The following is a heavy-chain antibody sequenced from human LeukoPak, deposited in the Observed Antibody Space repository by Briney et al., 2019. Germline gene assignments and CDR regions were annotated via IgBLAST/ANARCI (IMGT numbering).Heavy chain of an antibody. CDR2: ISGSGGEK. J-gene: IGHJ4*02. Sequence: GGSLRLSCGDSGLNLSGYAMSWVRQAPGKGLEWVAGISGSGGEKHYSDSVTGRFTISRDNSKTTLFLQMNSLRAEDTAVYYCAKGISGSCYTGLGFWGQGILVTVSS. V-gene: IGHV3-23*01. D-gene: IGHD2-2*02. CDR3: AKGISGSCYTGLGF. CDR1: GLNLSGYA.